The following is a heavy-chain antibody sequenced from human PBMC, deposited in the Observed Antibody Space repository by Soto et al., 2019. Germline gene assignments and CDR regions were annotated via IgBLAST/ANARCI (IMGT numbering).Heavy chain of an antibody. D-gene: IGHD3-10*01. Sequence: QVRLVQSGAEVNKPGSSVKVSCKASGDTFSSYSISWVRQAPGQGLEWMGGIVPIFGTTVYAPRLQGRLRVTADGPTSTSYMELSGLTFEDTAVYYCAANSLGGGSQGDVWGQGTTVTVSS. CDR2: IVPIFGTT. CDR1: GDTFSSYS. CDR3: AANSLGGGSQGDV. J-gene: IGHJ6*02. V-gene: IGHV1-69*01.